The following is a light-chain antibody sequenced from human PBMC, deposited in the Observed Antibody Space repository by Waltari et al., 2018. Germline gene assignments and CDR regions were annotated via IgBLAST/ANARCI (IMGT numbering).Light chain of an antibody. CDR2: DTF. CDR1: QSVDRY. V-gene: IGKV3-11*01. J-gene: IGKJ5*01. CDR3: QQRLNWPPVT. Sequence: EVVLTQSPATLSWSPGERATLSCTASQSVDRYLAWYQQKPGQAPRLLIYDTFFRATGIPARFSGSGSGTDFTLTISSLEPEDFAVYYCQQRLNWPPVTFGQGTRLEIK.